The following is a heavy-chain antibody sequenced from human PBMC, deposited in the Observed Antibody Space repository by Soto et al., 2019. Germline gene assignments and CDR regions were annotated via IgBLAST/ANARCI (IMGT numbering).Heavy chain of an antibody. Sequence: EVQLVESGVGLVKPGGSLRLSCAASGFTFSSYSMNWVRQAPGKGLEWVSSISSSSSYIYYADSVKGRFTISRDNAKNSLYLQMNSLGAEDTAVYYCARARYDILTGYYVEDYWGQGTLVTVSS. J-gene: IGHJ4*02. D-gene: IGHD3-9*01. CDR2: ISSSSSYI. CDR3: ARARYDILTGYYVEDY. V-gene: IGHV3-21*01. CDR1: GFTFSSYS.